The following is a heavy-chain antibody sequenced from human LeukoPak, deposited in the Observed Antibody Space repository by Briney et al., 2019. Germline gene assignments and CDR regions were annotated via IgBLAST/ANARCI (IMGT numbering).Heavy chain of an antibody. J-gene: IGHJ4*02. CDR2: ISYSGST. Sequence: SETLSLTCSVSGGSITVYYWNWIRQSPGKGLERIGSISYSGSTNYNPSLKSRVTISIDTSKNRFSLKVSSVTAADTAVYYCARWRRDGSYWGQGTLVTVSS. CDR3: ARWRRDGSY. D-gene: IGHD5-24*01. CDR1: GGSITVYY. V-gene: IGHV4-59*08.